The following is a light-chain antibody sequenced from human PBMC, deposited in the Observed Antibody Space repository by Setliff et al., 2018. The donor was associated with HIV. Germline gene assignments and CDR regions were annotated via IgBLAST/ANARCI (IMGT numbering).Light chain of an antibody. V-gene: IGLV1-40*01. J-gene: IGLJ1*01. CDR3: QSYDTNLTGYV. CDR2: AND. CDR1: SSNIGADYD. Sequence: QSVLTQPPSVSGAPGQRVTIACAGSSSNIGADYDVNWYRQFPGAAPKLLIYANDHRPSGVPGRFSGSKSGTSASLGITGLQAEDEADYYCQSYDTNLTGYVFGTGTKVTVL.